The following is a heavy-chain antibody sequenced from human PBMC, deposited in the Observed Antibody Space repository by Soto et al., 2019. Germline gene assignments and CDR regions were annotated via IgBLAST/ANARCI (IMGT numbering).Heavy chain of an antibody. CDR2: MNPNSDNT. Sequence: QVQLVQSGAEVKKPGASVKVSCKASGYSFTSYDINWVRQATGQGLEWMGWMNPNSDNTAYAQKLQGRVTMTRNTSISTVYMELSSLRSEDTAVYYCAREAAAGLVYWGQGTLVTVSS. V-gene: IGHV1-8*01. CDR1: GYSFTSYD. D-gene: IGHD6-13*01. J-gene: IGHJ4*02. CDR3: AREAAAGLVY.